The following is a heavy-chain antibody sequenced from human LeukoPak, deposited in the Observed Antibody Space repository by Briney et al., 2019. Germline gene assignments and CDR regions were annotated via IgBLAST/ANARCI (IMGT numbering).Heavy chain of an antibody. D-gene: IGHD3-22*01. Sequence: SVKVSCKASGGTFSSYAISWVRQAPGQGLEWMGGIIPIFGTANYAQKFQGRVTITADESTSTAYMELSSLRSEDTAVYYCARETYYYDSSGYYYYYYGMDVWGQGTTVTVSS. CDR1: GGTFSSYA. CDR3: ARETYYYDSSGYYYYYYGMDV. J-gene: IGHJ6*02. V-gene: IGHV1-69*13. CDR2: IIPIFGTA.